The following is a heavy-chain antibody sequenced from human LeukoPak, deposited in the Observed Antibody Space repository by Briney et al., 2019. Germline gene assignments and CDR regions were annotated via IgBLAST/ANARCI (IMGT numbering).Heavy chain of an antibody. J-gene: IGHJ4*02. D-gene: IGHD3-10*01. CDR1: GGSISSGSYY. Sequence: SETLSLTCTVSGGSISSGSYYWSWIRQPAGKGLEWIGRIYTSGSTNYNPSLKSRVTISVDTSKNQFSLKLSSVTAADTAVYYCAREGYYGSGSYYRSYYFDYWGQGTLVTVSS. CDR2: IYTSGST. CDR3: AREGYYGSGSYYRSYYFDY. V-gene: IGHV4-61*02.